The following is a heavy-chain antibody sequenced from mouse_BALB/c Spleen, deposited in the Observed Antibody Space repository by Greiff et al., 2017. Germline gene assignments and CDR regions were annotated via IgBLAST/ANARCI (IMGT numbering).Heavy chain of an antibody. CDR2: ISSGGGST. D-gene: IGHD2-4*01. J-gene: IGHJ4*01. CDR3: ARGTMITKDAMDY. Sequence: EVMLVESGGGLVKPGGSLKLSCAASGFAFSSYDMSWVRQTPEKRLEWVAYISSGGGSTYYPDTVKGRFTISRDNAKNTLYLQMSSLKSEDTAMYYCARGTMITKDAMDYWGQGTSVTVSS. CDR1: GFAFSSYD. V-gene: IGHV5-12-1*01.